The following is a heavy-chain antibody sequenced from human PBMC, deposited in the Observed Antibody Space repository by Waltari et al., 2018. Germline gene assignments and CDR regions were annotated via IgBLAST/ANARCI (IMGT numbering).Heavy chain of an antibody. D-gene: IGHD6-19*01. V-gene: IGHV1-8*03. J-gene: IGHJ4*02. CDR2: INPKNGNT. CDR3: ARVPGISVAGSDS. CDR1: GYSFSDYD. Sequence: QVQLVQSGAEVKKPGASVKVSCKTSGYSFSDYDINWVRQATGQGLEWMGWINPKNGNTGYAQKFQGRVTITSDTSTETVYMELSSLRVDDTAVYYCARVPGISVAGSDSWGQGTLVTVSS.